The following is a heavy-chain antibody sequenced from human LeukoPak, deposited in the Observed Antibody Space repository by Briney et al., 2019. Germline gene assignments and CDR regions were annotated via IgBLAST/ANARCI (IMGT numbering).Heavy chain of an antibody. CDR1: GFTFSSYS. J-gene: IGHJ4*02. V-gene: IGHV3-21*01. CDR3: ARGSSTVSGFDY. D-gene: IGHD3-10*01. Sequence: GGSLRLSRAASGFTFSSYSMTWVRQAPGKGLEWVSSISSSSSYIYYVDSVKGSFTISRDNAKSSLYLQMNRLRAEDTAFFYCARGSSTVSGFDYWGEGTLVTVSS. CDR2: ISSSSSYI.